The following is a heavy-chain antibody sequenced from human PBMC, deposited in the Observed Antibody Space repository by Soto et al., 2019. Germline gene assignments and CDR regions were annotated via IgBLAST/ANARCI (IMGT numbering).Heavy chain of an antibody. D-gene: IGHD3-22*01. Sequence: GSGPTLVNPTQTLTLTCSFSGFSVSASGVGVGWIRQPPGKALEWLAVIYWNDDKRYSPSLKSRLTITKDTSKNQVVLTMTNMDPVDTATYYCAHRPDYHYDSTGYYKGFDPWGPGTLVTVSS. CDR1: GFSVSASGVG. J-gene: IGHJ5*02. CDR3: AHRPDYHYDSTGYYKGFDP. V-gene: IGHV2-5*01. CDR2: IYWNDDK.